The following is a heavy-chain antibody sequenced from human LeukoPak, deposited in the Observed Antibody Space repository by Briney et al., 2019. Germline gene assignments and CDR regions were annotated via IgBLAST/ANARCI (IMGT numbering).Heavy chain of an antibody. CDR2: IKSKTDGGTT. V-gene: IGHV3-15*01. Sequence: GGSLRLSCAASGFTFINAWMSWVRQAPGKGLEWVGRIKSKTDGGTTEYAAPVKGRFTISRDDSTSIAYLQMNSLKTEDTAVYYRTPTQGSYWGQGTLVTVSS. J-gene: IGHJ4*02. CDR1: GFTFINAW. D-gene: IGHD3-10*01. CDR3: TPTQGSY.